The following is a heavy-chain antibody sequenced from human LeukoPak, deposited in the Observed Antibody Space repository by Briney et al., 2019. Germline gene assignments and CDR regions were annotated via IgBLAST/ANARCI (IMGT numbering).Heavy chain of an antibody. CDR1: GFTFSSYS. CDR2: ISSSSSYI. J-gene: IGHJ4*02. V-gene: IGHV3-21*01. D-gene: IGHD6-6*01. CDR3: ARDVQKQFVQTLDY. Sequence: PGGSLRLSCAASGFTFSSYSMNWVRQAPGKGLEWVSSISSSSSYIYYADSVKGRFTISRDNAKNSLYLQMNSLRAEDTAVYYCARDVQKQFVQTLDYWGQGTLVTVSS.